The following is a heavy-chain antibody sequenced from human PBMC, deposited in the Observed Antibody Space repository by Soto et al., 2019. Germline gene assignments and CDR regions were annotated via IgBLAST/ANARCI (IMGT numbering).Heavy chain of an antibody. CDR1: GFIVSSNY. Sequence: SGGSLRLSCAASGFIVSSNYMSWVRQGPGKGLEWVSLIYSGGSTYYAESVKGRFTVSRDNSKNTLYLQMNSLRAEDTAVYYCARASTYGSPWYYGMDVWGQGTTVTVSS. J-gene: IGHJ6*02. CDR3: ARASTYGSPWYYGMDV. V-gene: IGHV3-53*01. CDR2: IYSGGST. D-gene: IGHD3-10*01.